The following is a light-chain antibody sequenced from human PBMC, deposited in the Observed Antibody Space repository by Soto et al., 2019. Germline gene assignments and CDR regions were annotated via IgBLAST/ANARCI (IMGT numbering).Light chain of an antibody. CDR2: EVT. V-gene: IGLV2-8*01. Sequence: QSVLTQPPSASGSLGQAVTISCTGTSSDVGGYNYVSWHQQHPGKAPKGMIYEVTKRPPGVPDRFSGSKSGNTASLTVSGLQAEDEAEYYCSSFAGGGNPVLLGGGTKLTVL. CDR3: SSFAGGGNPVL. CDR1: SSDVGGYNY. J-gene: IGLJ2*01.